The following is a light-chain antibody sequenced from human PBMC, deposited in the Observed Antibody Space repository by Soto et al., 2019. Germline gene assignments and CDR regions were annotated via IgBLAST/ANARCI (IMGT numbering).Light chain of an antibody. Sequence: QPVLTQSPSASASLGAPVKLTCTLSSGHSSYAIAWHQQQPEKGPRYLMKLNSDGSHSKGDGIPDRFSGSSSGAERYLTISSLQSEDEADYYCQTWGTGLLVFGGGTKVTVL. V-gene: IGLV4-69*01. J-gene: IGLJ3*02. CDR2: LNSDGSH. CDR3: QTWGTGLLV. CDR1: SGHSSYA.